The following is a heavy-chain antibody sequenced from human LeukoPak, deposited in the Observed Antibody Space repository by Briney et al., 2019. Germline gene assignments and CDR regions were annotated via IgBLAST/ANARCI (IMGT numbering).Heavy chain of an antibody. CDR1: SGSFSGYS. J-gene: IGHJ5*02. CDR2: INHSGST. CDR3: ARNHTGYFAP. V-gene: IGHV4-34*01. D-gene: IGHD5-18*01. Sequence: SETLSRTCAVYSGSFSGYSWSWIRQPPGKGLEWIGEINHSGSTNYSPSLKSRVTISVDTSSSQFSLSLSSVTAADTAVYYCARNHTGYFAPWRQGTLVTVSS.